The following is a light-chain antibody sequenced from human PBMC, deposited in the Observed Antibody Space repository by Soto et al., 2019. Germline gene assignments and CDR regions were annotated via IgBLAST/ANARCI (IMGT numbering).Light chain of an antibody. V-gene: IGKV1-6*01. CDR3: LQDYVYPGT. J-gene: IGKJ1*01. Sequence: AIQVTQSPSSLSASVGDRVTISCRASQGIGHDLGWYQQKPGKAPKLLIYEASTLQTGVASRFSGSGSGTAFTLTISSLQPEDFATYYCLQDYVYPGTFGQGTKVEVK. CDR1: QGIGHD. CDR2: EAS.